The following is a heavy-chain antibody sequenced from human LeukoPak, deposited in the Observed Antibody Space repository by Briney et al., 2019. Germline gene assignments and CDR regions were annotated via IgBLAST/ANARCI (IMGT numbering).Heavy chain of an antibody. V-gene: IGHV4-59*01. CDR3: ARSIIPYYFDY. CDR1: GGSISSYY. CDR2: IYYSGST. J-gene: IGHJ4*02. Sequence: PSETLSLTCTVSGGSISSYYWSWIRQPPGKGLEWIGYIYYSGSTNYNPSLKSRVTISVDTSKNQFSLKLSSVTAADTAVYYCARSIIPYYFDYWGQGTLVTVPS.